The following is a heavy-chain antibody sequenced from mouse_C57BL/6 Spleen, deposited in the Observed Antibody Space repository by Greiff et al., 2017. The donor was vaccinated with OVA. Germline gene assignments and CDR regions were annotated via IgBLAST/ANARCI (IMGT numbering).Heavy chain of an antibody. Sequence: EVQRVESGPGLAKPSQTLSLTCSVTGYSITRDYWNWIRKFPGTKLEYMGYISYSGSTYYNPSLNSRISITRDTSKNQYYLQVNSVTTEYTATYYCARSDDGYYGWYFDVWGTGTTVTVSS. J-gene: IGHJ1*03. CDR1: GYSITRDY. CDR2: ISYSGST. D-gene: IGHD2-3*01. CDR3: ARSDDGYYGWYFDV. V-gene: IGHV3-8*01.